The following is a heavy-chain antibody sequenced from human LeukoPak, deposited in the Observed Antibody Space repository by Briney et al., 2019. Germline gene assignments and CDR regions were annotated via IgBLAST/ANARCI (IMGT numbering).Heavy chain of an antibody. Sequence: GGSLRLSCAASGFTFGSYALHWVRQAPGKGLEWVAVISYDGSNKYYADSVKGRFTISRDNSKNTLYLQMNSLRAEDTAVYYCARGGNKYSNYGGGDQYYYYYMDVWGKGTTVTVSS. J-gene: IGHJ6*03. CDR1: GFTFGSYA. CDR3: ARGGNKYSNYGGGDQYYYYYMDV. D-gene: IGHD4-11*01. CDR2: ISYDGSNK. V-gene: IGHV3-30-3*01.